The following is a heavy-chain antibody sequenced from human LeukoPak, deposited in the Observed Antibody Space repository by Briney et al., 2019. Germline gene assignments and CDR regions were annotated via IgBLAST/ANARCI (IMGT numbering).Heavy chain of an antibody. V-gene: IGHV1-2*02. CDR3: ARDSSGWYSDAFDI. Sequence: ASVTVSCKVSGYSFTGYYMHWVRQAPGQGLEWMGWINPNSGGTNYAQKFQGRVTMTRDTSISTAYMKLSRLRSDDTAVYYCARDSSGWYSDAFDIWGQGTMVTVSS. CDR2: INPNSGGT. D-gene: IGHD6-19*01. CDR1: GYSFTGYY. J-gene: IGHJ3*02.